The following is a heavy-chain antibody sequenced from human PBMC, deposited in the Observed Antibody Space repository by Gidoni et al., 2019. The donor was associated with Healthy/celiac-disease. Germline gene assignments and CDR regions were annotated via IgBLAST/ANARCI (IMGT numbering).Heavy chain of an antibody. CDR1: GGSISSGSYY. D-gene: IGHD2-15*01. CDR3: ARGEVECSGGSCYLPGDV. V-gene: IGHV4-61*02. J-gene: IGHJ6*02. CDR2: IYTSGST. Sequence: VKPSQPLSLTCTVSGGSISSGSYYWSWIRQPAGKGLEWIGRIYTSGSTNYNPSLKSRVTISVDTSKNQFSLKLSSVTAADTAVYYCARGEVECSGGSCYLPGDVWGQGTTVTVSS.